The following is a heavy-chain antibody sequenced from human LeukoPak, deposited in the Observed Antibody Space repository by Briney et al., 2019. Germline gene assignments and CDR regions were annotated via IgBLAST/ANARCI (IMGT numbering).Heavy chain of an antibody. CDR2: ISSSSSHI. CDR1: GFTFSSYS. V-gene: IGHV3-21*01. J-gene: IGHJ5*02. D-gene: IGHD1-1*01. CDR3: ARENVMGWFDP. Sequence: GGSLRLSCAASGFTFSSYSMNWVRQAPGKGLEWVSSISSSSSHIYYADSVKGRFTISRDNAKNSLYLQMNSLRTEDTAVYYCARENVMGWFDPWGQGTLVTVSS.